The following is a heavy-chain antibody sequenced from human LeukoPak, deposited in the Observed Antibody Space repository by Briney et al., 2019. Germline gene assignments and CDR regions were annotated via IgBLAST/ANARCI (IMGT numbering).Heavy chain of an antibody. CDR2: ISSSSSTI. D-gene: IGHD6-13*01. Sequence: GGSLRLSCAASGFTFSSYSMNWVRQAPGKGLEWVSYISSSSSTIYYADSVKGRFTISRDNAKNSLYLQMNSLRAEDTAVYYCAREAAAAGNWGQGTLVTVSS. V-gene: IGHV3-48*01. CDR3: AREAAAAGN. J-gene: IGHJ4*02. CDR1: GFTFSSYS.